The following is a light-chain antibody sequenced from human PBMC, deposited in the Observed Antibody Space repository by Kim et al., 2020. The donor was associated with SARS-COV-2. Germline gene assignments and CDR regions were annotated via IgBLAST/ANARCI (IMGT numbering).Light chain of an antibody. J-gene: IGLJ2*01. CDR3: QSYNSDNVL. Sequence: NFMLTQPHSVSESPGKTVTISCTRSSGSIDDNYVQWYQQRPGGTPTTVIYEDDQRPSGVSDRFSGSIDNSSNSASLTISGLRTEDEADYYCQSYNSDNVLFGGGTQVTVL. CDR1: SGSIDDNY. CDR2: EDD. V-gene: IGLV6-57*04.